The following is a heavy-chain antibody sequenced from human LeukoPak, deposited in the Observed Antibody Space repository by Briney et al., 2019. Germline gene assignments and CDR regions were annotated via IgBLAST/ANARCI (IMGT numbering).Heavy chain of an antibody. CDR3: ARDKSSVAGSAPDY. Sequence: GGSLRLSCAASGFTFSSYAMHWVRQAPGKGLGWVAVISYDGSNKYYADSVKGRFTISRDNSKNTLYLQMNSLRAEDTAVYYCARDKSSVAGSAPDYWGQGTLVTVSS. J-gene: IGHJ4*02. V-gene: IGHV3-30*04. D-gene: IGHD6-19*01. CDR1: GFTFSSYA. CDR2: ISYDGSNK.